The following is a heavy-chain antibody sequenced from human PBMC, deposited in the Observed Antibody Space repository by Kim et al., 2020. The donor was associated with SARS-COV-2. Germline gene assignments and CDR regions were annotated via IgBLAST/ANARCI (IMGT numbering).Heavy chain of an antibody. J-gene: IGHJ6*02. CDR2: IIPIFGTA. D-gene: IGHD2-2*01. CDR3: ARGDIVVVPAAQYYYYGMDV. Sequence: SVKVSCKASGGTFSSYAISWVRQAPGQGLEWMGGIIPIFGTANYAQKFQGRVTITADESTSTAYMELSSLRSEDTAVYYCARGDIVVVPAAQYYYYGMDVWGQGTTVTVSS. V-gene: IGHV1-69*13. CDR1: GGTFSSYA.